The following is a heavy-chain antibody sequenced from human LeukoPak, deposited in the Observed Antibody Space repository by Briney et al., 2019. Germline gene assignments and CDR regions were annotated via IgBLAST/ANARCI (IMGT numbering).Heavy chain of an antibody. CDR3: ARAAQSSTTHFDY. CDR1: GGSTSSGRYY. D-gene: IGHD2-2*01. CDR2: IYTSGST. Sequence: PSQTLSLTCTVSGGSTSSGRYYWSWIRQPAGKGLEWIGRIYTSGSTNYNPSLKSRVTIPVDMSKNQFSLKLSSVTAADTAVYYCARAAQSSTTHFDYWGRGTLVTVSS. J-gene: IGHJ4*02. V-gene: IGHV4-61*02.